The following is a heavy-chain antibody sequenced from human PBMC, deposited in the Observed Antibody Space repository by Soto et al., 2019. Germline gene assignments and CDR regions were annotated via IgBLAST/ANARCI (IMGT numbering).Heavy chain of an antibody. V-gene: IGHV3-23*01. CDR3: ASQMAYSSGHFPGAFDI. D-gene: IGHD3-22*01. CDR2: ISGSGGST. Sequence: GGSLRLSCAASGFTFSSYAMSWVRQAPGKGLEWVSAISGSGGSTYYADSVKGRFTISRDNSKNTLYLQMNSLRAEDTAVYYCASQMAYSSGHFPGAFDIWGQGTMVTVSS. CDR1: GFTFSSYA. J-gene: IGHJ3*02.